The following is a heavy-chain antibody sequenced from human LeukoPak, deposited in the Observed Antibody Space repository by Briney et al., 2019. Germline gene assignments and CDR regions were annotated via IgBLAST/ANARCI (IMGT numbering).Heavy chain of an antibody. V-gene: IGHV3-48*03. J-gene: IGHJ4*02. CDR3: ARDLLGIAAADSYYFDY. CDR1: GFTFSSYE. D-gene: IGHD6-13*01. Sequence: PGGSPRLSCAASGFTFSSYEMTWVRQAPGKGLEWVSYISSSGSTIYYADSVKGRFTISRDNAKNSLYLQMNSLRAEDTAVYYCARDLLGIAAADSYYFDYWGQGTLVTVSS. CDR2: ISSSGSTI.